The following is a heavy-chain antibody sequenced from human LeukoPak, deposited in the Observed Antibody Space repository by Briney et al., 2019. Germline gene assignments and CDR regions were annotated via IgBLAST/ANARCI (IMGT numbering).Heavy chain of an antibody. CDR2: IYYTGST. CDR1: SDSITTSRFY. J-gene: IGHJ4*02. V-gene: IGHV4-39*07. CDR3: TSDGSDYFDS. Sequence: SSETLSFTCSVSSDSITTSRFYWGWIRQAPGKGLEWVGSIYYTGSTYYTPSLKGRVTISMDTTKNQFSLKLPSVTAADTAVYYCTSDGSDYFDSWGQGTLVTVAS. D-gene: IGHD5-12*01.